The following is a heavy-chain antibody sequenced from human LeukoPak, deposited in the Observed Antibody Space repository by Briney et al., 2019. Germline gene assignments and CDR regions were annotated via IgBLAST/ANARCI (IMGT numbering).Heavy chain of an antibody. Sequence: RRGLEWIGEINHSGSTNYNPSITSRVTISVETSKNQFSLKLSSVTAADTAVYYCARGELPDYWGQGTLVTVSS. D-gene: IGHD1-7*01. V-gene: IGHV4-34*01. CDR2: INHSGST. CDR3: ARGELPDY. J-gene: IGHJ4*02.